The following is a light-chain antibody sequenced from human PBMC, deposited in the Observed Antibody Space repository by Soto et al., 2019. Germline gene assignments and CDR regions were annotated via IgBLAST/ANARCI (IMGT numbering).Light chain of an antibody. CDR2: AAS. V-gene: IGKV1-27*01. CDR1: QDISNY. J-gene: IGKJ4*01. Sequence: DIQMTQSPSSLSASVGDRVTITCRASQDISNYLAWYQQKPGKVPKVLIYAASTLQSGVPSRFSGSGSGTDFTLTISSLQPEDVATYYRQKYDSDPPLFGGGTKVEIK. CDR3: QKYDSDPPL.